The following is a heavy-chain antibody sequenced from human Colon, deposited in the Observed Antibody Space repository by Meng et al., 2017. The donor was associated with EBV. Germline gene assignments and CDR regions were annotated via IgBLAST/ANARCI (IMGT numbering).Heavy chain of an antibody. CDR1: GGSINSGDYY. CDR3: ARNYYFDY. CDR2: IYYTGST. V-gene: IGHV4-30-4*01. Sequence: QVRVPGAGPGLVKPSQTLSYTCTVSGGSINSGDYYWSWLRQPPGKGLEWIGYIYYTGSTYYNPSLKSRVTISMDTYKNQFSLRMSSVTAADTAVYYCARNYYFDYWGQGTLVTVSS. J-gene: IGHJ4*02.